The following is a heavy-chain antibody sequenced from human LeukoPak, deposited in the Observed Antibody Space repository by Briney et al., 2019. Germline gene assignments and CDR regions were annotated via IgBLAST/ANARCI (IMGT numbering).Heavy chain of an antibody. Sequence: GGSLRLSCVVSGFTFSSYVVGWVRQAPGKGLEWVSVISSSGDRTFYADSVKGRFTISRDNSKNTLYLQMNSLRVEDTAIYYCVKGGSGSYYDRFGYWGQGTLVTVSS. CDR3: VKGGSGSYYDRFGY. J-gene: IGHJ4*02. D-gene: IGHD1-26*01. CDR2: ISSSGDRT. CDR1: GFTFSSYV. V-gene: IGHV3-23*01.